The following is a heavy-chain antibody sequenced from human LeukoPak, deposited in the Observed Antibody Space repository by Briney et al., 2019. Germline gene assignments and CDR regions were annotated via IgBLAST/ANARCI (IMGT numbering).Heavy chain of an antibody. Sequence: PLETLSLTCTVSGGSISSSSYSWGWIRQPPGKGLEWIGSIYYSGTTYYNPSLKSRVTISVDTSKIQFSLKLSSVAATDTAVYFCARLRFDFWSGYTHPYFDYWGQGTLVTVSS. CDR1: GGSISSSSYS. V-gene: IGHV4-39*01. CDR3: ARLRFDFWSGYTHPYFDY. J-gene: IGHJ4*02. D-gene: IGHD3-3*01. CDR2: IYYSGTT.